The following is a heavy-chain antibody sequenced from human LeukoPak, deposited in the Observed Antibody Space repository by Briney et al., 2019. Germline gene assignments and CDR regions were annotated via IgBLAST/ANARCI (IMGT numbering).Heavy chain of an antibody. Sequence: ASVKVACKASGGTFSSYAISWVRQAPGRVLEWMGRIIHILGIANYAQKFQGRVTITADKSTSTAYMELSSLRAEDTAVYYCAKKASSIRGLVRHNWFDPWGQGTLVTVSS. V-gene: IGHV1-69*04. D-gene: IGHD6-19*01. CDR2: IIHILGIA. CDR1: GGTFSSYA. J-gene: IGHJ5*02. CDR3: AKKASSIRGLVRHNWFDP.